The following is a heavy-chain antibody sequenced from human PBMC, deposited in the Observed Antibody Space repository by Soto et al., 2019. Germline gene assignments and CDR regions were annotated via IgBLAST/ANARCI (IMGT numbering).Heavy chain of an antibody. CDR3: ARGSIATGGYLYYSGMDV. D-gene: IGHD6-13*01. V-gene: IGHV4-59*01. Sequence: GSLSLTCTVSGGSSSGYYWSWIRQPPGKGLEWIGNVYYSGGAKYNPSVKRRVSISVDTCKNQFSLNLSSVTAADTSVYYCARGSIATGGYLYYSGMDVWGQGTTV. J-gene: IGHJ6*02. CDR2: VYYSGGA. CDR1: GGSSSGYY.